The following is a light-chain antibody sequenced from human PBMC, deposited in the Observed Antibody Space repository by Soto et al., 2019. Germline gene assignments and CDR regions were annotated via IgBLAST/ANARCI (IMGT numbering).Light chain of an antibody. J-gene: IGKJ2*01. V-gene: IGKV3-20*01. CDR2: GAS. CDR1: PSVSSSSY. CDR3: RQYGSSPSYT. Sequence: DIVLTQSPGTLSLSPGERATLSCRASPSVSSSSYLAWYQQKPGQAPRLLIYGASSRATGIPDRFSGSGSATDITPTISRLEPEDFAVYYCRQYGSSPSYTFGQGTKLEIK.